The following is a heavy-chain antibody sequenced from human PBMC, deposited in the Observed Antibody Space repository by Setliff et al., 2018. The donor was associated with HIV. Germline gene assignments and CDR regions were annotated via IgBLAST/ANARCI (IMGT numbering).Heavy chain of an antibody. CDR1: GDSITNDDYY. D-gene: IGHD3-10*01. V-gene: IGHV4-39*01. CDR2: IYYSGTT. Sequence: ETLSLTCTVSGDSITNDDYYWGWIRQPPGKGLEWIASIYYSGTTYYNPSLNSRVTISVDTSKNQFSLKRSSVTAADTAVYYCARLSLSLVRGSINSGDRFLDYWGQGSLVTVSS. CDR3: ARLSLSLVRGSINSGDRFLDY. J-gene: IGHJ4*02.